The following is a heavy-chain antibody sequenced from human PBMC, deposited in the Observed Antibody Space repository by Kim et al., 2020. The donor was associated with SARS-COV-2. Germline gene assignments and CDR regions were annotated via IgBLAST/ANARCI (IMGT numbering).Heavy chain of an antibody. CDR3: VRSSKGAFDV. CDR2: INNDESIT. Sequence: GGSLRLSCAASGFTFSGYWMHWVRQTPGEGLVWVSFINNDESITNYADSVKGRFTISRDNAKNTLYLQMNSLTAEETAVYYCVRSSKGAFDVWGQGTVVIVSS. V-gene: IGHV3-74*01. J-gene: IGHJ3*01. CDR1: GFTFSGYW.